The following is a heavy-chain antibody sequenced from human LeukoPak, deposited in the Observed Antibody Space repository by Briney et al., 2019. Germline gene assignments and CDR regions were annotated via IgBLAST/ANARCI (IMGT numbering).Heavy chain of an antibody. V-gene: IGHV4-38-2*02. CDR2: IYHSGST. CDR3: AKWTEGGAFDS. D-gene: IGHD1-26*01. J-gene: IGHJ3*01. Sequence: LSDTLSLACTVNVYSISGGYDWGWIRQPPGKGLEWIGSIYHSGSTYYNPSLKSRVTISVDTSKNQFSLKLSSVTAADTAVYYCAKWTEGGAFDSWGQGTMLIVSS. CDR1: VYSISGGYD.